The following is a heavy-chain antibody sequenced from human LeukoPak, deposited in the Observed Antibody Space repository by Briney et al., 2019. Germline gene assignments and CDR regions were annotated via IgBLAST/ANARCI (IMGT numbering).Heavy chain of an antibody. CDR3: AREDYYDSSGKLDY. J-gene: IGHJ4*02. V-gene: IGHV3-48*01. Sequence: GALRLSCAASGFTFSSYSMNWVRQAPGKGLEWVSYISSSSSTIYYADSVKGRFTISRDNAKNSLYLQMNSLRAEDTAVYYCAREDYYDSSGKLDYWGQGTLVTVSS. CDR1: GFTFSSYS. D-gene: IGHD3-22*01. CDR2: ISSSSSTI.